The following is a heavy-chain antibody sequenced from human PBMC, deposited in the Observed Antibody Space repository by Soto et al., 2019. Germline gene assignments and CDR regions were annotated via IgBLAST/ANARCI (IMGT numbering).Heavy chain of an antibody. CDR3: ARDLAPPNWFDS. V-gene: IGHV1-18*01. J-gene: IGHJ5*01. D-gene: IGHD2-15*01. CDR1: VYPFRGYR. CDR2: ISGYNGNT. Sequence: QVQLVQSGAEMKQPGASVKVSCKTSVYPFRGYRLSWVRQGPGQGLEWMGWISGYNGNTDYAQKFQGRVTMTTDTSTSTAYMELRSLRSDDTAVYYCARDLAPPNWFDSWGQGTLVTVSP.